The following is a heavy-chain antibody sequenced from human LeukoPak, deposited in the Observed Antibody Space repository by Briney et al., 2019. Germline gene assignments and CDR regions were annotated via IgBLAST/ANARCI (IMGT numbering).Heavy chain of an antibody. V-gene: IGHV3-43*01. Sequence: GGSLRLSCAASGFTFDRHTMHWVRQPPGKGPEWVSLIGWDGTSIDYADSVKGRFTISRDNSKNFVYLLMHSLRTEDTALYYCTKDMEWGMDVWGQGTTVIVSS. CDR1: GFTFDRHT. CDR2: IGWDGTSI. J-gene: IGHJ6*02. D-gene: IGHD3-3*01. CDR3: TKDMEWGMDV.